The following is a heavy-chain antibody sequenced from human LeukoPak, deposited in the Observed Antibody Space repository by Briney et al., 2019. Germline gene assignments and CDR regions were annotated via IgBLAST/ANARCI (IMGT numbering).Heavy chain of an antibody. CDR1: GYTFTGYY. CDR3: ARDLTWGEDCSSTSCSTDY. V-gene: IGHV1-2*07. J-gene: IGHJ4*02. D-gene: IGHD2-2*01. Sequence: ASVKVSCKASGYTFTGYYMHWARQAPEQGREWMGWINPNSGGTNYAHTFQGRVTMTRDTSISTAYMELSRLRSDDTAVYYCARDLTWGEDCSSTSCSTDYWGQGTLVTVSS. CDR2: INPNSGGT.